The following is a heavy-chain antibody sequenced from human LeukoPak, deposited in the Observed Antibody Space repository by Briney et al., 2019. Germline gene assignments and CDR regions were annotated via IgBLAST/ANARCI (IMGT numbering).Heavy chain of an antibody. CDR3: ARNVRATSGTSSAFDI. Sequence: SGGSLRLSCAASGFTFSGYSMNWVRQAPGKGLEWVSYISSSSSTIYYADSVKGRFTISRDNAKNSLYLQMNSLRAEDTAVYYCARNVRATSGTSSAFDIWGQGTMVTVSS. CDR1: GFTFSGYS. V-gene: IGHV3-48*01. D-gene: IGHD4-23*01. CDR2: ISSSSSTI. J-gene: IGHJ3*02.